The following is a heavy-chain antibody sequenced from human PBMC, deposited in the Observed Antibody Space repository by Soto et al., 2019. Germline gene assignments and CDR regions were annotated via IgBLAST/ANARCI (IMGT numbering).Heavy chain of an antibody. J-gene: IGHJ4*02. V-gene: IGHV3-23*01. CDR3: AKDRLGGNFDY. CDR2: ISGTGGST. Sequence: EVQVLDSGGGLVQPGGSLRLSCAASGFTFNNYAMNWVRQAPGKGLEWVATISGTGGSTYYADSVKGRFTISRDNYKNTLYLQMNSLRVEDTAVYYCAKDRLGGNFDYWGQGTQVTVSS. CDR1: GFTFNNYA.